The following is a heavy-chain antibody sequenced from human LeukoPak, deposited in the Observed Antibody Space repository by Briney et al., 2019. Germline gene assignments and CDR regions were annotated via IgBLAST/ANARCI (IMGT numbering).Heavy chain of an antibody. CDR2: ISGSGGST. CDR1: GFTFSSYA. CDR3: AKKLGPYYYYGMDV. V-gene: IGHV3-23*01. D-gene: IGHD3-16*01. Sequence: GGSLRLSCAASGFTFSSYATSWVRQAPGKGLEWVSAISGSGGSTYYADSVKGRFTITRDNSKNTLYLQMNSLRAEDTAVYYCAKKLGPYYYYGMDVWGQGTTVTVSS. J-gene: IGHJ6*02.